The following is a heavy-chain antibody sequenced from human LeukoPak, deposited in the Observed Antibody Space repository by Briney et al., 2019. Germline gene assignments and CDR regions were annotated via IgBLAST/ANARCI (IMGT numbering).Heavy chain of an antibody. CDR3: TRATYNWNSHYFYGMDV. CDR2: MYYSGST. V-gene: IGHV4-31*03. CDR1: GGSISSDGYY. Sequence: SETLSLTCTVSGGSISSDGYYWSWIRQHPGKGLEWIGYMYYSGSTHYNPSLKSRLTVSVDTSKNQFSLKLSSLTAADTAVYYCTRATYNWNSHYFYGMDVWGQGTTVTVSS. J-gene: IGHJ6*02. D-gene: IGHD1-7*01.